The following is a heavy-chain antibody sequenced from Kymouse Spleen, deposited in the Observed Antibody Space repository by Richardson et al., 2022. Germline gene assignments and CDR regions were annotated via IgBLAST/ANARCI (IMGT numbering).Heavy chain of an antibody. CDR1: GGSFSGYY. D-gene: IGHD4-17*01. J-gene: IGHJ6*02. Sequence: QVQLQQWGAGLLKPSETLSLTCAVYGGSFSGYYWSWIRQPPGKGLEWIGEINHSGSTNYNPSLKSRVTISVDTSKNQFSLKLSSVTAADTAVYYCARDDDYGDSPYYYYGMDVWGQGTTVTVSS. CDR2: INHSGST. V-gene: IGHV4-34*01. CDR3: ARDDDYGDSPYYYYGMDV.